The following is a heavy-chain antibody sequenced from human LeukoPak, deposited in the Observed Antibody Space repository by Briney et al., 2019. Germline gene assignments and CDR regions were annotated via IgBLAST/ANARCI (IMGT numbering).Heavy chain of an antibody. V-gene: IGHV1-2*02. CDR2: INPNSGGT. D-gene: IGHD3-22*01. J-gene: IGHJ4*02. CDR3: ARRISGGYFPLDY. CDR1: GYTFTGYY. Sequence: VASVKVSCKASGYTFTGYYMHWVRQAPGQGLEWMGWINPNSGGTNYAQKFQGRVTVTRDTSISTAYMELSRLRSDDTAVYYCARRISGGYFPLDYWGQGTLVTVSS.